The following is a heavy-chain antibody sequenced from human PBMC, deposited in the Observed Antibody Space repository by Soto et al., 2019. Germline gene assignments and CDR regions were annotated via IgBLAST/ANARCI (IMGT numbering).Heavy chain of an antibody. J-gene: IGHJ4*02. CDR3: AKEGYQAAAGPPDY. V-gene: IGHV3-23*01. CDR1: GFTFSSYA. CDR2: ISGSGGST. Sequence: EVQLLESGGGLVQPGGSLRLSCAASGFTFSSYAMSWVRQAPGKGLEWVSAISGSGGSTYYADSVKGRFTISRDNXXNTLYRQMNSLRAEDTAVYDCAKEGYQAAAGPPDYWGQGTLVTVSS. D-gene: IGHD6-13*01.